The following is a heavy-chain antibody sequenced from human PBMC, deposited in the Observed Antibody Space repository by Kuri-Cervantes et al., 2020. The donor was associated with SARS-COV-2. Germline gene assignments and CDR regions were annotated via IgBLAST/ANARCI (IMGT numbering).Heavy chain of an antibody. CDR1: GFTFTSSA. J-gene: IGHJ6*02. CDR3: AKGVGNYYYGMDV. V-gene: IGHV1-58*01. Sequence: SVKVSCTASGFTFTSSAAQWVRQARGQRLEWIGWIVVGSGNTNYAQKFQERVTITRDMSTSTAYMELSSLRSEDTAVYYCAKGVGNYYYGMDVWGQGTTVTVSS. CDR2: IVVGSGNT.